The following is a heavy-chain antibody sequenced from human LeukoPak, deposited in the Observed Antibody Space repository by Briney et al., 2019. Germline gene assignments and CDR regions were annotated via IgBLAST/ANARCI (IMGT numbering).Heavy chain of an antibody. CDR1: GDSVSSNSAA. CDR3: ARTSASSETSEFDY. J-gene: IGHJ4*02. V-gene: IGHV6-1*01. Sequence: SQTLSLTCAISGDSVSSNSAAWNWIRQSPSRGLEWRGRSYYRSKWYNDYSVSVKSRITINPDTSKHQCSLQLNSVPPEGTAVYDCARTSASSETSEFDYWGQGTLVTVSS. CDR2: SYYRSKWYN. D-gene: IGHD2-2*01.